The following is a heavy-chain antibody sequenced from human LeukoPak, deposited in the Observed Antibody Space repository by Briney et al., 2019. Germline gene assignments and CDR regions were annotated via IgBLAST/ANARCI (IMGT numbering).Heavy chain of an antibody. J-gene: IGHJ4*02. CDR3: ARASYSYDISGWVPFDY. V-gene: IGHV4-59*08. CDR1: GGSISSYY. CDR2: IYHSGST. D-gene: IGHD3-22*01. Sequence: PSETLSLTCIVSGGSISSYYWSWIRQPPGKGLEWIGYIYHSGSTNYKPSLESRVTISGDTSENQFSLRLSSVTAADTAVYYCARASYSYDISGWVPFDYWGQGTLVTVSS.